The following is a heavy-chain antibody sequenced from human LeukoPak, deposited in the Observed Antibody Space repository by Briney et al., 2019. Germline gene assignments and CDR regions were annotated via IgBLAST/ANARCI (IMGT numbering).Heavy chain of an antibody. V-gene: IGHV3-23*01. CDR2: ISGRAGST. Sequence: GGSLRLSCAASGFTFTSYALNWVRQAPGKGLEWVSAISGRAGSTYHADSVQGRFTISRDNSRNTLYLQMNGQRAEDTAVYFCARDAGIEVTGYYFDYWGRGTLVTVSS. D-gene: IGHD3-9*01. CDR1: GFTFTSYA. CDR3: ARDAGIEVTGYYFDY. J-gene: IGHJ4*02.